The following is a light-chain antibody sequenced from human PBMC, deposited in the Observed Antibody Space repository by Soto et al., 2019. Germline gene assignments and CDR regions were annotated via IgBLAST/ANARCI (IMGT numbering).Light chain of an antibody. Sequence: QAVVTQPPSASGTPGQRVTISCSGGSSNIGSNAVNWYRQLPGTAPKLLIHSNNQRLSGVPDRFTGSKSRTSASLAISGLHSEDEADYYCAAWDDNLNGYGFGTGTEQTVL. CDR3: AAWDDNLNGYG. J-gene: IGLJ1*01. CDR1: SSNIGSNA. CDR2: SNN. V-gene: IGLV1-44*01.